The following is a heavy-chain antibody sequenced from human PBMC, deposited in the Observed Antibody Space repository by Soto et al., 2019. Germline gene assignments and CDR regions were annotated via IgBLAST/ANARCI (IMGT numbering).Heavy chain of an antibody. CDR1: GFTFSSYA. CDR3: AKQRRLLVNSYWYFNL. CDR2: ISGSGGST. Sequence: EVQLLESGGGLVQPGGSLRLSCAASGFTFSSYAMSWVRQAPGKGLEWVSAISGSGGSTYYADSVKGRFTISRDNSKNTLYRQMKSLRAEDTAVYYCAKQRRLLVNSYWYFNLWGRGTLVTVAS. J-gene: IGHJ2*01. D-gene: IGHD2-21*01. V-gene: IGHV3-23*01.